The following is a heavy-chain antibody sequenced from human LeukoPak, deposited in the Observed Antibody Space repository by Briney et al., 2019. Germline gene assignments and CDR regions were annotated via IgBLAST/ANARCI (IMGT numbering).Heavy chain of an antibody. J-gene: IGHJ4*02. D-gene: IGHD4-17*01. V-gene: IGHV3-23*01. CDR2: ISGSGGST. CDR3: AKDIYGDYGPLDY. CDR1: GFTFSSYG. Sequence: GSLRLSCAASGFTFSSYGMSWVRQAPGKGLEWVSAISGSGGSTYYADSVKGRFTISRDNSKNTLYLQMNSLRAEDTAVYYCAKDIYGDYGPLDYWGQGTLVTVSS.